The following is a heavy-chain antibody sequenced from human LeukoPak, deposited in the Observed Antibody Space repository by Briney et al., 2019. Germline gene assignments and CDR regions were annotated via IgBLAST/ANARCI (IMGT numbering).Heavy chain of an antibody. V-gene: IGHV4-39*07. CDR3: ARDKRVAVAGTYIYYYYMDV. Sequence: SETLSLTCSVSGGSISSSTYYWGWIRQPPGKGLEWIASIYYGGSTYYNPSLKSRVTISGDTSKNQFSLKLSSVTAADTAVYYCARDKRVAVAGTYIYYYYMDVWGNGTTVTISS. CDR2: IYYGGST. J-gene: IGHJ6*03. D-gene: IGHD6-19*01. CDR1: GGSISSSTYY.